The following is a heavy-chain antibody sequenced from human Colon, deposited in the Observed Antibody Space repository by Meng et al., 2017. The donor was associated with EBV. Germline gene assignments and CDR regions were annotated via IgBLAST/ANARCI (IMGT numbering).Heavy chain of an antibody. CDR2: IYYSGST. CDR3: ARVGWRQWSFDL. D-gene: IGHD5-18*01. V-gene: IGHV4-30-4*01. Sequence: QVQLQVAGAGLVKPSQTLSLTCTVSGGSISSGDYYWSWLRQPPGKGLELIGHIYYSGSTSYNPSLKSRVTISVDTSNNQFSLKLSSVTAADTAVYYCARVGWRQWSFDLWGRGTLVTVSS. CDR1: GGSISSGDYY. J-gene: IGHJ2*01.